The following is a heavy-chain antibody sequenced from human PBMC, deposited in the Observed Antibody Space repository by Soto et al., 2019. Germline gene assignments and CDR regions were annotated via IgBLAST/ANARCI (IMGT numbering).Heavy chain of an antibody. CDR1: GYTFTSYG. CDR2: ISAYNGNT. J-gene: IGHJ4*02. Sequence: ASVKVSCKASGYTFTSYGISWVRQAPGQGLEWMGWISAYNGNTNYAQKLQGRVTMTTDTSTSTAYMELRSLRSDDTAVYYCARLKFFQGYSSTNRSPFDYWGQGTLVTVSS. V-gene: IGHV1-18*01. CDR3: ARLKFFQGYSSTNRSPFDY. D-gene: IGHD6-13*01.